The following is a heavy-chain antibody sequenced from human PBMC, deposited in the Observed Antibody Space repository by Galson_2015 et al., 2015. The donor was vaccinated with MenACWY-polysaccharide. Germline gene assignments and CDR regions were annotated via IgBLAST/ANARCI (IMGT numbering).Heavy chain of an antibody. CDR3: AKVTDGYSDFWSGSDYYYYYMDV. V-gene: IGHV3-23*01. CDR2: ISDNGANT. D-gene: IGHD3-3*01. CDR1: GLTFTSHA. Sequence: SLRLSCAASGLTFTSHAMTWVRQAPGKGLEWVSGISDNGANTYYADSVKGRFTISRDNSMTTLYLQMNSLRAEDTAVYYCAKVTDGYSDFWSGSDYYYYYMDVWGKGTTVTVSS. J-gene: IGHJ6*03.